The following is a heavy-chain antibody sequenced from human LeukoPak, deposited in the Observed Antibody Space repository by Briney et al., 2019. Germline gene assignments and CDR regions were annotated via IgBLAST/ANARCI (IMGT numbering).Heavy chain of an antibody. CDR2: ISSSGGTM. V-gene: IGHV3-11*04. Sequence: GGSLRFSCAASGFTFSDYYMGWIRQAPGKGLDWVSYISSSGGTMYYADSVKGRFTISRDNAKNSLYLQMNSLRAEDTAVYYCARARGSYAFDIWGQGTMVTVSS. CDR1: GFTFSDYY. J-gene: IGHJ3*02. CDR3: ARARGSYAFDI. D-gene: IGHD2-15*01.